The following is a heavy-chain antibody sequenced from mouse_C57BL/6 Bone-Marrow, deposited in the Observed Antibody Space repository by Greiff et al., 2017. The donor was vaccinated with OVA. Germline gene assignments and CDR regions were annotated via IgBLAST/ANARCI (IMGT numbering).Heavy chain of an antibody. CDR3: ARRYYYGSLYYVDY. D-gene: IGHD1-1*01. Sequence: DVKLVESGGDLVKPGGSLKLSCAASGFTFSSYGMSWVRQTPDKRLEWVATISSGGSYTYYPDSVKGRFTISRDNAKNTLYLQMSSLKSEDTAMYYCARRYYYGSLYYVDYWGQGTTLTVSS. CDR1: GFTFSSYG. J-gene: IGHJ2*01. V-gene: IGHV5-6*02. CDR2: ISSGGSYT.